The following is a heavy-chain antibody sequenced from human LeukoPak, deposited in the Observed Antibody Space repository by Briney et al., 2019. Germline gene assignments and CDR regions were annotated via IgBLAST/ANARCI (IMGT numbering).Heavy chain of an antibody. CDR1: GYTFTGYY. CDR3: ARGDIDWHGEIDY. CDR2: INPNSGGT. V-gene: IGHV1-2*06. D-gene: IGHD5-12*01. J-gene: IGHJ4*02. Sequence: ASVKVSCKASGYTFTGYYMHWVRQAPGQGLEWMGRINPNSGGTNYAQKFQGRVTMTRDTSISTAYMELSRLRSDDTAVYYCARGDIDWHGEIDYWGQGTLVTVSS.